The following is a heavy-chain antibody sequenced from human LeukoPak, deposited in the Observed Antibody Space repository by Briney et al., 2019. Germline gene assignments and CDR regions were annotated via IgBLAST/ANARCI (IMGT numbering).Heavy chain of an antibody. Sequence: ASVKVSRKASGYTFTSYYMHWVRQAPGQGLEWMGIINPSGGSTSYAQKFQGRVTMTRDTSTSTVYMELSSLRSEDTAVYYCARAWGSYYRFDYWGQGTLVTVSS. CDR3: ARAWGSYYRFDY. J-gene: IGHJ4*02. D-gene: IGHD1-26*01. V-gene: IGHV1-46*01. CDR2: INPSGGST. CDR1: GYTFTSYY.